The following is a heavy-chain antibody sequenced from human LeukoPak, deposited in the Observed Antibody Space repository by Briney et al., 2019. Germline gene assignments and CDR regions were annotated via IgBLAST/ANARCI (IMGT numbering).Heavy chain of an antibody. J-gene: IGHJ5*02. V-gene: IGHV3-30*04. D-gene: IGHD3-16*02. Sequence: PGGSLRLSCAASGISFSRYAMHWVRQAPGKGLEWVAVISYDGSTEYYADSVKGRFTISRDNSKNTLYVQMNSLRAEDTAVYYCARRFIAIVVPSGFGPWGQGALVTVSS. CDR3: ARRFIAIVVPSGFGP. CDR2: ISYDGSTE. CDR1: GISFSRYA.